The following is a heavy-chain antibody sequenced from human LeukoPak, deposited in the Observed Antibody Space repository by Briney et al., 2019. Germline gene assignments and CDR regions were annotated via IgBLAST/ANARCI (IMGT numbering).Heavy chain of an antibody. CDR1: GFTVSNYF. CDR3: AGGRTYYDFWSGYPD. V-gene: IGHV3-66*01. D-gene: IGHD3-3*01. CDR2: IYSGGST. Sequence: GGSLRLSCAASGFTVSNYFMNWVRQAPGKGLEWVSVIYSGGSTHYAESVKGRFTISRDNSKNTLYLQMNSLRAEDTAVYYCAGGRTYYDFWSGYPDWGQGTLVTVSS. J-gene: IGHJ4*02.